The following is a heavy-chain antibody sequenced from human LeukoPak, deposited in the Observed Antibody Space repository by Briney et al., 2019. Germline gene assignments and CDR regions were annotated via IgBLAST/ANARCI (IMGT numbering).Heavy chain of an antibody. J-gene: IGHJ4*02. Sequence: QSGGSLRLSCAASGFTFSSYAMSWVRQAPGKGLEWVSAISGSGGSTYYADSVKGRFTISRDNSKNTLYLQMNSLRAEDTAVYYCAKSDATYYDFWSGSAPIDYWGQGTLVTVSS. D-gene: IGHD3-3*01. CDR2: ISGSGGST. V-gene: IGHV3-23*01. CDR1: GFTFSSYA. CDR3: AKSDATYYDFWSGSAPIDY.